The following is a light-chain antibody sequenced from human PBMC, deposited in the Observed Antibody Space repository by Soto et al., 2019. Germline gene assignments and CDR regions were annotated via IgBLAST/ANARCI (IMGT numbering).Light chain of an antibody. CDR3: SSYTSSSTRV. V-gene: IGLV2-14*01. CDR1: SSDVGGYNY. CDR2: EVS. J-gene: IGLJ3*02. Sequence: QSALTQPASVSGSPGQSITTSCTGTSSDVGGYNYVSWYQQHPGKAPKLMIYEVSNRPSGVSNRFSGSKSGNTASLTISGLQAEDEADYYRSSYTSSSTRVFGGGTKLTVL.